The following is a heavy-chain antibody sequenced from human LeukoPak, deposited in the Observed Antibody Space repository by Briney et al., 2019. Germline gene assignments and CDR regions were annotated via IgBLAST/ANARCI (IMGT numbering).Heavy chain of an antibody. CDR1: GFTFSSYS. Sequence: GGSLRLSCAASGFTFSSYSMNWVRQAPGKGLEWVSYISSSSTIYYADSVKGRFTISRDNAKNSLYLQMNSLRAEDTAVYYCARERGRVWMRTFDIWGQGTMVTVSS. D-gene: IGHD3-16*01. J-gene: IGHJ3*02. CDR2: ISSSSTI. V-gene: IGHV3-48*01. CDR3: ARERGRVWMRTFDI.